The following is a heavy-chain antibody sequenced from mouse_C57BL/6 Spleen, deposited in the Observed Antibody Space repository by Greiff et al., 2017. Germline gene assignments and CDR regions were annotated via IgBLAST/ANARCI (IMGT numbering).Heavy chain of an antibody. CDR2: IDPSDSYT. V-gene: IGHV1-69*01. D-gene: IGHD1-1*01. J-gene: IGHJ4*01. Sequence: QVQLQQPGAELVMPGASVKLSCKASGYTFTSYWMHWVKQRPGQGLEWIGEIDPSDSYTNYNQKFKGKSTLTVDKSSSTAYMQLSSLTSEDSAVYYCARVLRCAMDYWGQGTSVTVSS. CDR3: ARVLRCAMDY. CDR1: GYTFTSYW.